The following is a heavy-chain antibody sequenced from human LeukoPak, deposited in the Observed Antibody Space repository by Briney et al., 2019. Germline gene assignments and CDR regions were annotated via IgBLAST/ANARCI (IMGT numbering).Heavy chain of an antibody. CDR1: GGSFSGYY. CDR2: INHSGST. J-gene: IGHJ5*02. D-gene: IGHD3-9*01. V-gene: IGHV4-34*01. CDR3: AGVPKYYDILTGYYRWFDP. Sequence: SSETLSLTCAVYGGSFSGYYWSWIRQPPGKGLEWIGEINHSGSTNYNPSLKSRVTISVDTSKNQFSLKLSSVTAADTAVYYCAGVPKYYDILTGYYRWFDPWGQGTLVTVSS.